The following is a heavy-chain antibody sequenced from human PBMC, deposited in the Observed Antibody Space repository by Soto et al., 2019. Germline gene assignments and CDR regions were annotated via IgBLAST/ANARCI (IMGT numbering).Heavy chain of an antibody. CDR2: IILPFGTP. D-gene: IGHD4-17*01. CDR3: ARGPDYEGYIDY. J-gene: IGHJ4*02. Sequence: SVKVSCKASGGTFSNHAINWVRQAPGQGPEWMGVIILPFGTPNYAQRFQGRVTITADESMTTAYMELNGLRSEDTAVYYCARGPDYEGYIDYWGKGPLVT. V-gene: IGHV1-69*13. CDR1: GGTFSNHA.